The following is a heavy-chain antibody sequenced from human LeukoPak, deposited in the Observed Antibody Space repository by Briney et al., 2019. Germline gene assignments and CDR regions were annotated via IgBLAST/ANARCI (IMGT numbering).Heavy chain of an antibody. CDR3: ATLLRFLALDYYYYMDV. J-gene: IGHJ6*03. CDR2: IIPIFGTA. Sequence: SVKVSCKASGGTFSSYAISWVRQAPGQGLEWMGGIIPIFGTANYAQKFQGRVTITTDESTSTAYMELSSLRSEDTAVYYCATLLRFLALDYYYYMDVWGKGTTVTVSS. V-gene: IGHV1-69*05. CDR1: GGTFSSYA. D-gene: IGHD3-3*01.